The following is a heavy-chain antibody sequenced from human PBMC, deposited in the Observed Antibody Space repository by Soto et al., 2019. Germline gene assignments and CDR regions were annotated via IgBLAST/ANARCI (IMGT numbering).Heavy chain of an antibody. CDR2: ITGSSETT. CDR3: ARDCARTSCSVWKL. D-gene: IGHD2-2*01. CDR1: GLTFSNYA. Sequence: EVQLLESGGGLVQPGKSLRLSCAASGLTFSNYAMTWVRQAPGKGLEWVSGITGSSETTYYADSVKGRFTISRDNSKNTVSLQMNGLRAEDSAVYYCARDCARTSCSVWKLWGQGTLVTVSP. J-gene: IGHJ4*02. V-gene: IGHV3-23*01.